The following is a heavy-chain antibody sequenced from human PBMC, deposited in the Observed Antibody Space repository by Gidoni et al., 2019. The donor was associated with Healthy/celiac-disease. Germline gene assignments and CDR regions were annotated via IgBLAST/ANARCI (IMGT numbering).Heavy chain of an antibody. CDR2: ISWNSGSI. V-gene: IGHV3-9*01. CDR1: GFTFDDYA. J-gene: IGHJ4*02. Sequence: EVQLVESGGGLVQPGRSLRLSCAASGFTFDDYAMHWVRQAPGKGLEWVSGISWNSGSIGYADSVKGRFTISRDNAKNSLYLQMNSLRAEDTALYYCAKGAGPMIVVVMDYWGQGTLVTVSS. D-gene: IGHD3-22*01. CDR3: AKGAGPMIVVVMDY.